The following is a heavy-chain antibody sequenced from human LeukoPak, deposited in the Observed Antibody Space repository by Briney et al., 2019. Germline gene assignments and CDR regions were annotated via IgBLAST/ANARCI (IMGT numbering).Heavy chain of an antibody. CDR3: AKDQGWELPTGAFDI. J-gene: IGHJ3*02. Sequence: PGGSLRLSCAASGFTVSSNYMHWVRQAPGKGLEWVAVISYDGSNKYYADSVKGRFTISRDNSKNTLYLQMNSLRAEDTAVYYCAKDQGWELPTGAFDIWGQGTMVTVSS. CDR2: ISYDGSNK. D-gene: IGHD1-26*01. CDR1: GFTVSSNY. V-gene: IGHV3-30*18.